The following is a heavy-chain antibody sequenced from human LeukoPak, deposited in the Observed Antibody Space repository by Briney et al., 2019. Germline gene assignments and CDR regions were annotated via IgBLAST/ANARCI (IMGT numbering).Heavy chain of an antibody. J-gene: IGHJ4*02. CDR1: GFTFSSYA. CDR3: AKDREAWATVVNY. V-gene: IGHV3-23*01. CDR2: ISSGGGIT. D-gene: IGHD4-23*01. Sequence: GGSLRLSCAASGFTFSSYAMSWVRQAPVKGLEWGSAISSGGGITYYADSVKGRFTISRDNSKNTLYLQMNSLRAADKAVYYCAKDREAWATVVNYWGQGTLVTVSS.